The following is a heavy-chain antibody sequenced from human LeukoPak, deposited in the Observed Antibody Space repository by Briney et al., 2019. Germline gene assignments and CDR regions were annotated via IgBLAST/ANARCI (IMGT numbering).Heavy chain of an antibody. V-gene: IGHV1-2*02. CDR2: INPKAGVT. CDR1: GYTFTDYY. CDR3: ARDLAMYSPDLDY. J-gene: IGHJ4*02. Sequence: ASVKVSCKASGYTFTDYYLHWVRQAPGHGLEWMGWINPKAGVTKYAQNFQGRVTMTRDTSISTAYMEVSRLRSDDTAEFYCARDLAMYSPDLDYWGQGALVTVSS. D-gene: IGHD1-26*01.